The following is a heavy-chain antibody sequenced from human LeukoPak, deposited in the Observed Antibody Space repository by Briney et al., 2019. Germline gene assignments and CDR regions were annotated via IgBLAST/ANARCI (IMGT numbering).Heavy chain of an antibody. V-gene: IGHV3-21*01. CDR1: GFTFSSYS. CDR3: ARETKGSYAPDY. Sequence: GGSLRLSCAASGFTFSSYSMNWVRQAPGKGLEWVSSISSSSSYIYYADSVKGRFTISRDNAKNSLYLQMNSLRAEDTAVYYCARETKGSYAPDYWGQGTLVTVSS. J-gene: IGHJ4*02. CDR2: ISSSSSYI. D-gene: IGHD1-26*01.